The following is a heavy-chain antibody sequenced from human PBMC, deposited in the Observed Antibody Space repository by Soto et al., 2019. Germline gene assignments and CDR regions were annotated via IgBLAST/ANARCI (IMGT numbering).Heavy chain of an antibody. D-gene: IGHD2-15*01. CDR2: VYFSGST. V-gene: IGHV4-39*01. CDR3: ARHPIVVVEAALWGDFDI. J-gene: IGHJ3*02. CDR1: GGSIITNRYY. Sequence: QLQLQESGPGLVTPSETLSLTCTVSGGSIITNRYYWGWIRLAPGKGLQWIGTVYFSGSTYYNPSRKRRVTMSVDTSKHQFSLRLSPVTAADTAVYYCARHPIVVVEAALWGDFDIWGQGTTVTVSS.